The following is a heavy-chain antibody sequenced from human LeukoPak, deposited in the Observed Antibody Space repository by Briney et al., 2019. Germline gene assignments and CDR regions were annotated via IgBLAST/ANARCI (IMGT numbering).Heavy chain of an antibody. J-gene: IGHJ4*02. V-gene: IGHV3-23*01. CDR1: GFTFSSYS. CDR2: INGSGGHT. CDR3: SNDQQGWPDIFDY. D-gene: IGHD3-9*01. Sequence: PGGSLRLSCAASGFTFSSYSMSWVRQAPGKGLEWVSAINGSGGHTYYADSVKGRFTISRDNSKNTLYLQMNSLRAEDTAVYYCSNDQQGWPDIFDYWGQGTMVTVSS.